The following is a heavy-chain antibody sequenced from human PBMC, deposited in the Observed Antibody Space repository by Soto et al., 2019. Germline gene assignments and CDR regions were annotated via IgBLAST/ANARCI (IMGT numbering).Heavy chain of an antibody. CDR1: GGSISSYY. V-gene: IGHV4-59*01. J-gene: IGHJ5*02. Sequence: LSLTCTVSGGSISSYYWSWIRQPPGKGLEWIGYIYYSGSTNYNPSLKSRVTISVDTSKNQFSLKLSSVTAADTAVYYCARDLDWFDPWGQGTLVTVSS. CDR3: ARDLDWFDP. CDR2: IYYSGST.